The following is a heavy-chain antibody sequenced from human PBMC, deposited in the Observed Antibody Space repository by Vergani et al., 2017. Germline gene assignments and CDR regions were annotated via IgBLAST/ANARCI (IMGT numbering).Heavy chain of an antibody. Sequence: EVQLLESGGGLVQPGGSLRLSCAASGFTFSSYAMSWVRQAPGKGLEWVSAISGSGGSTYYADSVKGRFTISRDHSKNTLYLQMNSLRAEDTAVYYCAKGEGLRYFDWLLNYYFDYWGQGTLVTVSS. D-gene: IGHD3-9*01. V-gene: IGHV3-23*01. CDR1: GFTFSSYA. CDR2: ISGSGGST. CDR3: AKGEGLRYFDWLLNYYFDY. J-gene: IGHJ4*02.